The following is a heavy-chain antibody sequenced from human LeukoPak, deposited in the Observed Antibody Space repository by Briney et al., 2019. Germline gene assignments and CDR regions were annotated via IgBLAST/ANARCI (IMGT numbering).Heavy chain of an antibody. CDR3: ARGDLYSSSWYN. CDR1: GGSISSGDNY. J-gene: IGHJ4*02. V-gene: IGHV4-30-4*08. CDR2: SYYSGST. D-gene: IGHD6-13*01. Sequence: SETLSLTCTVSGGSISSGDNYWSWIRQPPGKGLEWIGYSYYSGSTYYNPSLKSRVTISVDTSKNQFSLKLNSVTAADTAVYYCARGDLYSSSWYNWGQGTLVTVSS.